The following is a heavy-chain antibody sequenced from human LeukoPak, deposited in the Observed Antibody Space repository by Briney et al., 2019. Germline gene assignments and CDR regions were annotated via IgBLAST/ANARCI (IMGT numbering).Heavy chain of an antibody. J-gene: IGHJ5*02. CDR3: AKDQSSVVQGWFDP. CDR2: ISGSGGTT. CDR1: GFTFSSYS. V-gene: IGHV3-23*01. D-gene: IGHD4-23*01. Sequence: PGGSLRLSCAASGFTFSSYSMNWVRQAPGKGLEWVSDISGSGGTTNYADSVKGRFTISRDNSKNTLYLQMNSLRAEDTAVYYCAKDQSSVVQGWFDPWGQGTLVTVSS.